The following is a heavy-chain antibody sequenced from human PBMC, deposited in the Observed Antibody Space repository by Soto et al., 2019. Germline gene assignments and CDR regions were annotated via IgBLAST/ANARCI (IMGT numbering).Heavy chain of an antibody. CDR1: EFTFDKYY. Sequence: GGSLRLSCAASEFTFDKYYMTWVRQAPGKGPEWVANVKPDGSEQYYVDSVKGRFTISRDNANNSLYLQMNSLRAEDTAVYFCARGNWNYYYGFDVWGQGTTVTVSS. J-gene: IGHJ6*02. CDR3: ARGNWNYYYGFDV. CDR2: VKPDGSEQ. V-gene: IGHV3-7*01. D-gene: IGHD1-20*01.